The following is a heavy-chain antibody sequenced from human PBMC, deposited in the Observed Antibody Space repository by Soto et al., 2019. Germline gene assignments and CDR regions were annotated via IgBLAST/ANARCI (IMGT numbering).Heavy chain of an antibody. CDR1: GGSISSGGYY. V-gene: IGHV4-31*03. CDR3: ARSRNYGHYFDY. CDR2: IYYSGST. Sequence: TLSLTCTVSGGSISSGGYYWSWIRQHPGKGLEWIGYIYYSGSTYYNPSLKSRVTISVDTSKNQFSLKLSSVTAADTAVYYCARSRNYGHYFDYWGQGTLVTVSS. J-gene: IGHJ4*02. D-gene: IGHD1-7*01.